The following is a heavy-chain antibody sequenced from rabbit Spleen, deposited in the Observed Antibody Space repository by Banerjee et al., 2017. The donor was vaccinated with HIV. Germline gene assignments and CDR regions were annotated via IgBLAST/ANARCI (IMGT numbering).Heavy chain of an antibody. V-gene: IGHV1S45*01. CDR2: IYGGSNGST. J-gene: IGHJ3*01. CDR3: ARDDGYDDYGEYITRLDL. Sequence: QEHLVESGGGLVQPEGSLTLTCKASGFDFGSFGMCWVRQAPGKGPEWIACIYGGSNGSTLYATWAKGRFTISRTSSTTVTLQLNSLTAADTGTYFCARDDGYDDYGEYITRLDLWGQGTLVTVS. D-gene: IGHD2-1*01. CDR1: GFDFGSFG.